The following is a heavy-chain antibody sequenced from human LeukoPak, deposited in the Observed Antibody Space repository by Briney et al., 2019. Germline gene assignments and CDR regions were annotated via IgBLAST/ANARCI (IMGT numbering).Heavy chain of an antibody. Sequence: GGSLRLSCAASGFTFDDYAMHWVRQAPGKGLEWVSLISWDGGSTYYADSVKGRFTISRDNSKNSLYLQMNSLRAEDTALYYCAKDGYSSSWRLVGGHYYYYYMDVWGKGTTVTISS. CDR2: ISWDGGST. J-gene: IGHJ6*03. CDR1: GFTFDDYA. D-gene: IGHD6-13*01. CDR3: AKDGYSSSWRLVGGHYYYYYMDV. V-gene: IGHV3-43D*03.